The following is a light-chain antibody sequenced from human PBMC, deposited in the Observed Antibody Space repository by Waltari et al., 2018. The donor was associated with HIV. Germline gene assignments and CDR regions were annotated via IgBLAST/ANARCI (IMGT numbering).Light chain of an antibody. CDR1: SSDIGSYNL. V-gene: IGLV2-23*02. Sequence: QSALTQPASVSGFPGQSITISCTGTSSDIGSYNLVSWYQQHPGKAPKLMIYEVIKRPSGVSNRFSGSKSGNTASLTISGLQAEDEADYYCCSYAGSLVVFGGGTKLTVL. CDR2: EVI. J-gene: IGLJ2*01. CDR3: CSYAGSLVV.